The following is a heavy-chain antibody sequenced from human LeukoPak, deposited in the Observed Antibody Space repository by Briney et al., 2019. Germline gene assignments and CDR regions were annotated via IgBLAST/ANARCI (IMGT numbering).Heavy chain of an antibody. V-gene: IGHV4-38-2*02. Sequence: SETLSLTCTVSGYSISSGYYWGWIRQPPGKGLEWIGSIYHSGSTYYNPSLKSRVTISVDTSKNQFSLKLSSVTAADTAVYYCARATYYYDSSGYWTLEFDFDIWGQGTMVTVSS. CDR2: IYHSGST. CDR1: GYSISSGYY. D-gene: IGHD3-22*01. CDR3: ARATYYYDSSGYWTLEFDFDI. J-gene: IGHJ3*02.